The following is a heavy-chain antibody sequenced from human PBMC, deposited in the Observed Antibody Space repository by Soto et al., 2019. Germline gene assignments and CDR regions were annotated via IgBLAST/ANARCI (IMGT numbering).Heavy chain of an antibody. J-gene: IGHJ4*02. V-gene: IGHV3-33*01. D-gene: IGHD1-1*01. Sequence: QVQLVESGGGVVQPGRSLRLSCAASGFMFSNHGMHWVRQAPGKGLEWVAVIWPDGNNRYYADSVKGRFTISRDNSKNTLYLQMNSLRAEDTAVYYCVRGDNWNDEASDYWGQGTLVTVSS. CDR1: GFMFSNHG. CDR3: VRGDNWNDEASDY. CDR2: IWPDGNNR.